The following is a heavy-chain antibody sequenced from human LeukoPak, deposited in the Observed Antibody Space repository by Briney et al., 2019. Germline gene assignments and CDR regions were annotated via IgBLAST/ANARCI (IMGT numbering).Heavy chain of an antibody. CDR1: AFTFSSYS. CDR3: ANSGVYYDSSGYYL. J-gene: IGHJ4*02. D-gene: IGHD3-22*01. CDR2: INRDGSST. V-gene: IGHV3-23*01. Sequence: GGSLRLSCAASAFTFSSYSMSWVRQAPGKGLEWVANINRDGSSTYYADSVKGRFTISRDNSKNSLYLQMNSLRAEDTAVYYCANSGVYYDSSGYYLWGGETLVTASS.